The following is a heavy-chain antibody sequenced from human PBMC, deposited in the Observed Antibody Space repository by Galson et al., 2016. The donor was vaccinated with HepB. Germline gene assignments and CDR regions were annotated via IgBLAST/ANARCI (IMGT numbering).Heavy chain of an antibody. D-gene: IGHD2-15*01. V-gene: IGHV3-30-3*01. CDR2: ILYDGNSE. CDR3: AGESGSSDSGAAFDI. J-gene: IGHJ3*02. CDR1: GFAFTTYT. Sequence: SLRLSCAASGFAFTTYTMHWVRQAPGKGLEWVAVILYDGNSEYYADSVKGRFTIFRDTSEDTLYLQMNSLGPDDTAVYYCAGESGSSDSGAAFDILGQGTMVTASS.